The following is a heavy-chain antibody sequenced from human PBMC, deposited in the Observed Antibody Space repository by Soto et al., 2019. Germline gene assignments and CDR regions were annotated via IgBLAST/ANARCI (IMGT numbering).Heavy chain of an antibody. V-gene: IGHV3-66*01. CDR3: ARDFVVGGPTINYYYGMDV. Sequence: GGSLRLSCAASGFTVSSNYMSWVRQAPGKGLEWISIIYSAGNTYYADSVKGRFTISRDNSKDTLYLQMNSLGAEDTAVYYCARDFVVGGPTINYYYGMDVWGQGTTVTVSS. D-gene: IGHD1-26*01. CDR1: GFTVSSNY. J-gene: IGHJ6*02. CDR2: IYSAGNT.